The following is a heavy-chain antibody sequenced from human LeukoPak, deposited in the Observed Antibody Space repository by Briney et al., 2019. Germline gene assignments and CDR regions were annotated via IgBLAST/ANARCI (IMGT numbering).Heavy chain of an antibody. Sequence: ASVKVSCKASGYTFTSYYMHWVRQAPGQGLEWMGIINPSGGSTSYAQKFQGRVTMTRDTSTSTVYMELSSLRSEDTAVYYCARGVIDFWSGYPFDYWGQGTLVTVSS. CDR3: ARGVIDFWSGYPFDY. CDR1: GYTFTSYY. V-gene: IGHV1-46*01. J-gene: IGHJ4*02. D-gene: IGHD3-3*01. CDR2: INPSGGST.